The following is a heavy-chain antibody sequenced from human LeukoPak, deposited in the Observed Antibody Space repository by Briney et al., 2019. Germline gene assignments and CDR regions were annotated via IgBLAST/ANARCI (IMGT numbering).Heavy chain of an antibody. D-gene: IGHD3-22*01. Sequence: PLETLSLTCTVFGSSINSVYSWGWIRQPPGKGLEWIGSIYHNGNTYYNSSLKSRVTISVHTSENQFSLKLSSVTAADTAVYYCASYKTYYDSSGNPFDYWGQGTLVTVSS. CDR1: GSSINSVYS. V-gene: IGHV4-38-2*02. CDR3: ASYKTYYDSSGNPFDY. J-gene: IGHJ4*02. CDR2: IYHNGNT.